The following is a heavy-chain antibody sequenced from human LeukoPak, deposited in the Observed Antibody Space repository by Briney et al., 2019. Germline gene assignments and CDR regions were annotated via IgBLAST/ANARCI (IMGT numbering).Heavy chain of an antibody. CDR3: ARGGTNRHMHV. CDR2: IYYSGNT. Sequence: SETLSLTCTVSGGSISYYYWSWLRQPPGKGLEWIGYIYYSGNTKYNPSLTSGVTISVDTSKKHFPLRLSYVTAADTAVYYCARGGTNRHMHVWGKGTTVTVS. V-gene: IGHV4-59*01. J-gene: IGHJ6*03. D-gene: IGHD3-16*01. CDR1: GGSISYYY.